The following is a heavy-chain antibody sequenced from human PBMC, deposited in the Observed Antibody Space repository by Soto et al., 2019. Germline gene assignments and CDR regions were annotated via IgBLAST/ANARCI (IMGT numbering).Heavy chain of an antibody. CDR3: ARPGIAAAGSIYYYYGMDV. D-gene: IGHD6-13*01. CDR1: GGSISSSSYY. Sequence: SETLSLTCTVSGGSISSSSYYWGWIRQPPGKGLEWIGSIYYSGSTYYNPSLKSRVTISVDTSKNQFSLKLSSVTAADTAVYYCARPGIAAAGSIYYYYGMDVWGQGTTVTVSS. J-gene: IGHJ6*02. CDR2: IYYSGST. V-gene: IGHV4-39*01.